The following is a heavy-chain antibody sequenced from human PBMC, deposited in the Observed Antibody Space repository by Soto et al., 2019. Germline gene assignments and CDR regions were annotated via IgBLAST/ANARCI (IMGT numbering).Heavy chain of an antibody. Sequence: QLQLQESGPGLVKPSETLSLTCTVSGGSISSSSYYWGWIRQPPGKGLEWIGSIYYSGSTYYNPSLKSRVTISVDTSKNQFSLKLSSVTAADTAVYYCALGGYQLRASDYWGQGTLVTVSS. V-gene: IGHV4-39*01. CDR3: ALGGYQLRASDY. CDR2: IYYSGST. D-gene: IGHD2-2*01. J-gene: IGHJ4*02. CDR1: GGSISSSSYY.